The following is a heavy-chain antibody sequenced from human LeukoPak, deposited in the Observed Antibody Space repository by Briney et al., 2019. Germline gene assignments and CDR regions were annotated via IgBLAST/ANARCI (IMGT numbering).Heavy chain of an antibody. CDR2: IIPIFGTA. CDR3: ARGWAPDYYDSSGPDY. D-gene: IGHD3-22*01. CDR1: GGTFSSYA. Sequence: SVKVSCKASGGTFSSYAISWVRQAPGQGLEWMGGIIPIFGTANYAQKFQGRVMITADESTSTAYMELSSLRSEDTAVYYCARGWAPDYYDSSGPDYWGQGTLVTVSS. J-gene: IGHJ4*02. V-gene: IGHV1-69*13.